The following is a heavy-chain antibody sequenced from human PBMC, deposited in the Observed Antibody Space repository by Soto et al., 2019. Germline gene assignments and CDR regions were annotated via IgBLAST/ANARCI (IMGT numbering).Heavy chain of an antibody. Sequence: SETLSLTCGVSGGSISSYYWSWIRQPPGKGLEWIGCIYYSGSTNYNPSLKSRVTISVDTSKNQFSLKLSSVTAADTAVYYCARSRRKQLAPDYWGQGTLVTVSS. CDR3: ARSRRKQLAPDY. CDR2: IYYSGST. J-gene: IGHJ4*02. D-gene: IGHD6-6*01. V-gene: IGHV4-59*01. CDR1: GGSISSYY.